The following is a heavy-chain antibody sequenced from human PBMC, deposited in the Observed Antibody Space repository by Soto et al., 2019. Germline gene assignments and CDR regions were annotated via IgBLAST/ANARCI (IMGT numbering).Heavy chain of an antibody. Sequence: LILSCAAFAFYFSIYAMNWVRPAPGKGLEWVSDISGSGGSTYYADSVKGRFTISRDNSKNTLYLQMNSLRAEDTAVYYCAKELLQQWLVEGYYFDYWGQGTLVTVSS. J-gene: IGHJ4*02. D-gene: IGHD6-19*01. CDR3: AKELLQQWLVEGYYFDY. V-gene: IGHV3-23*01. CDR2: ISGSGGST. CDR1: AFYFSIYA.